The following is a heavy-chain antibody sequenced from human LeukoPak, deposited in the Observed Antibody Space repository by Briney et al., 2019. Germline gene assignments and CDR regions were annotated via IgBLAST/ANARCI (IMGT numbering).Heavy chain of an antibody. V-gene: IGHV3-33*01. CDR3: ARDPAPTSSSWYYFDY. Sequence: PGGSLRLSCAASGFTFSSYGMHWVRQAPGKGLEWVAVIWYDGSNKYYADSVKGRFTISRDNSKNTLYLQMNSLRAEDTAMYYCARDPAPTSSSWYYFDYWGQGTLVTVSS. CDR1: GFTFSSYG. CDR2: IWYDGSNK. D-gene: IGHD6-13*01. J-gene: IGHJ4*02.